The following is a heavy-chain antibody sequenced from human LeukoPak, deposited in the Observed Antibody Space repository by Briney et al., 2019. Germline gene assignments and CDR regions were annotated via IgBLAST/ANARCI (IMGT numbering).Heavy chain of an antibody. CDR3: ARVASTTCDCPDYFDY. CDR2: ISAYTGNT. V-gene: IGHV1-18*01. Sequence: ASVKVSCKASGYTFTTFGITWVRQAPGQGLEWMGWISAYTGNTNYAPKFQGRVTMTTDTSTSTAHMELRSLTSDDTAVYCCARVASTTCDCPDYFDYWGQGTLVTVSS. J-gene: IGHJ4*02. D-gene: IGHD2-2*01. CDR1: GYTFTTFG.